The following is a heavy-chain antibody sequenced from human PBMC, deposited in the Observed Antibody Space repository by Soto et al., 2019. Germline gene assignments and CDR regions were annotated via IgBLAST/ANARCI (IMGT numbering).Heavy chain of an antibody. D-gene: IGHD6-6*01. J-gene: IGHJ4*02. Sequence: QVQLQESGPGLVKPSETLSLTCNVSGGSISSYYWSWVRQSPGKGLEWIGYFYYSGTTNYNPSLKSRVTIAIDMSKNQTSRKLTSVTAADTAVYYCAALPRYWGQGTLVTVSS. V-gene: IGHV4-59*01. CDR3: AALPRY. CDR2: FYYSGTT. CDR1: GGSISSYY.